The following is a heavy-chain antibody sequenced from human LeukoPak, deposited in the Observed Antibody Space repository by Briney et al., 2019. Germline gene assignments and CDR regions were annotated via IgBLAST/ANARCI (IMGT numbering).Heavy chain of an antibody. CDR3: ATNHITMVRGVPSPYYYGMDV. D-gene: IGHD3-10*01. V-gene: IGHV1-3*04. Sequence: ASVKVSCEASGYTFTSYAMHWVRQAPGQRLEWMGWINTGNGNTKYSQKFQGRVTITRDTSASTAYMGLSSLRSEDTAVYYCATNHITMVRGVPSPYYYGMDVWGKGTTVTVSS. CDR1: GYTFTSYA. J-gene: IGHJ6*04. CDR2: INTGNGNT.